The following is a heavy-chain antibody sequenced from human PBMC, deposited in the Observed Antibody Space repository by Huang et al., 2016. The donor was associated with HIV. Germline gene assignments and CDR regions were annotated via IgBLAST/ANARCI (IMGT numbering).Heavy chain of an antibody. CDR1: GFTVSTNY. CDR3: AKEGDTGAALGY. V-gene: IGHV3-53*01. Sequence: EVQLVESGGGLIQPGGSLRLSCAASGFTVSTNYMTWVRQAPGKGLEWVSLISSGGTTYYADSVKGRFTISRDDSENTLYLHMTSLRAGDTAVYYCAKEGDTGAALGYWGQGTLVTVS. D-gene: IGHD2-8*02. J-gene: IGHJ4*02. CDR2: ISSGGTT.